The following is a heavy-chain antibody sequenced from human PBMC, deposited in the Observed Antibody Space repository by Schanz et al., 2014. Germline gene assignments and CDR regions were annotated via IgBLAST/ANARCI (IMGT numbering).Heavy chain of an antibody. D-gene: IGHD6-13*01. V-gene: IGHV1-46*03. CDR2: INPSGGGT. Sequence: QVHLVQSGAEVKKPGASVKVSCKASGYTFVSYSMHWVRQAPGQGLEWMGIINPSGGGTSYALRFQDRVTVTRDTSRSTVYMELSSLRSEDTAVYYCARDGVDAAAGGNYWGQGTLVTVSS. J-gene: IGHJ4*02. CDR1: GYTFVSYS. CDR3: ARDGVDAAAGGNY.